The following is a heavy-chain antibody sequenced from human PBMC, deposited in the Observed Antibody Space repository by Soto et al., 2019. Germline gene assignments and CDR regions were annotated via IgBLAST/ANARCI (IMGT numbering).Heavy chain of an antibody. CDR2: IYWDDDK. V-gene: IGHV2-5*02. J-gene: IGHJ6*02. Sequence: QITLKESGPTLVKPTQTLTLTCTFSGFSLSTSGVGVGWIRQPPGKALEWLALIYWDDDKRYSPSLKSRLTITKDTSKHQVVLTMTNMDPVDTATYYCARRPETNYYYGMDVWGQGTTVTVSS. D-gene: IGHD1-7*01. CDR3: ARRPETNYYYGMDV. CDR1: GFSLSTSGVG.